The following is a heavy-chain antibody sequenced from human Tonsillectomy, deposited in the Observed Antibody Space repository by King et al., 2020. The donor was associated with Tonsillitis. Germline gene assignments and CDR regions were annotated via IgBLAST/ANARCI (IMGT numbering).Heavy chain of an antibody. V-gene: IGHV4-61*02. CDR3: AGDVYLGYCSGASCEYWFDP. Sequence: QLQESGPGLVKPSQTLSLTCTVSGGSISSGVYYWSWIRQAAGKGLEWIGRIYTSGSTNYNPSLKSRVTMSVDTSKNQFSLKLSSVTAADTAVYYCAGDVYLGYCSGASCEYWFDPWGQGTLVTVSS. CDR2: IYTSGST. D-gene: IGHD2-15*01. J-gene: IGHJ5*02. CDR1: GGSISSGVYY.